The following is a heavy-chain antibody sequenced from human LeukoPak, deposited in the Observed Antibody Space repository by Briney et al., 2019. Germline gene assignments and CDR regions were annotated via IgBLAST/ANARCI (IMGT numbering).Heavy chain of an antibody. D-gene: IGHD6-19*01. CDR1: GGPIRSSSYY. CDR3: ARQVVAVAGTGYFDY. CDR2: IYYSGST. J-gene: IGHJ4*02. Sequence: SETLSLTCTVSGGPIRSSSYYWVWIRQPPGKGLEWIGSIYYSGSTYYNASPKSRGTISVDTSKNQFSLKLNSVTAADTAVYFCARQVVAVAGTGYFDYWGQGTLVSVSS. V-gene: IGHV4-39*01.